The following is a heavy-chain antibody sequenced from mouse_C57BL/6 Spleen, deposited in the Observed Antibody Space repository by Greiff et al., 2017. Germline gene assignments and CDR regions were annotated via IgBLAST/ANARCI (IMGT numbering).Heavy chain of an antibody. V-gene: IGHV5-17*01. CDR2: ISSGSSTI. CDR1: GFTFSDYG. Sequence: EVKVEESGGGLVKPGGSLKLSCAASGFTFSDYGMHWVRQAPEKGLEWVAYISSGSSTIYYADTVKGRFTISRDNAKNTLFLQMTSLRSEDTAMYYCARRRDVDFDYWGQGTTLTVSS. CDR3: ARRRDVDFDY. J-gene: IGHJ2*01. D-gene: IGHD3-3*01.